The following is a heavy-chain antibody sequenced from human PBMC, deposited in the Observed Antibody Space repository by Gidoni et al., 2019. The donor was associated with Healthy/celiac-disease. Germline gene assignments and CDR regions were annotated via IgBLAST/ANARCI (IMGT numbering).Heavy chain of an antibody. Sequence: QVQLVESGGGVVQPGRSLRLSCAASGFTFSSYGMHWVRQAPGKGLEWVAVIWYDGSNKYYADSVKGRFTISRDNSKNTLYLQMNSLRAEDTAVYYCARGDGSGSYWANYYGMDVWGQGTTVTVSS. J-gene: IGHJ6*02. CDR2: IWYDGSNK. CDR1: GFTFSSYG. CDR3: ARGDGSGSYWANYYGMDV. D-gene: IGHD3-10*01. V-gene: IGHV3-33*01.